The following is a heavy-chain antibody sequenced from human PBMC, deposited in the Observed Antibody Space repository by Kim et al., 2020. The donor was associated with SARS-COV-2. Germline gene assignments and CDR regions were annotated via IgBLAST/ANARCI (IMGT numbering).Heavy chain of an antibody. CDR2: IIPIFGTA. CDR1: GGTFSSYA. CDR3: AILSGYALRPWGSFDY. D-gene: IGHD5-12*01. V-gene: IGHV1-69*13. J-gene: IGHJ4*02. Sequence: SVKVSCKASGGTFSSYAISWVRQAPGQGLEWMGGIIPIFGTANYAQKFQGRVTITAEESTSTAYMELSSLRSEDTAVYYCAILSGYALRPWGSFDYWGQGTLVTVSS.